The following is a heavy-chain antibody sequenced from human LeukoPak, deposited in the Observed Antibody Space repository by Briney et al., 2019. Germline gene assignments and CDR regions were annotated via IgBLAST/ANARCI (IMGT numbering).Heavy chain of an antibody. V-gene: IGHV3-30*18. D-gene: IGHD5-18*01. CDR3: AQDHEDTGSYNWFDP. Sequence: PGRSLRLSCAASGFTFSSYGMHWVRQAPGKGLEWVAVISYDGSNKYYADSVKGRFTISRDNSKNTLYLQMNSLRAEDTAVYYCAQDHEDTGSYNWFDPWGQGTLVTVSS. J-gene: IGHJ5*02. CDR1: GFTFSSYG. CDR2: ISYDGSNK.